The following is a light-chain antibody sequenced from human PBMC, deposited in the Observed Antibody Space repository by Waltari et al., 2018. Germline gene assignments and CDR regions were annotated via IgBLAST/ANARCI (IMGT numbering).Light chain of an antibody. V-gene: IGKV1-39*01. CDR1: QSISEY. CDR3: QQSYT. J-gene: IGKJ4*01. Sequence: DIQMTQSPSSLSASVGAKVTITCRGSQSISEYVNWYQQKPGKAPKLLLYGASSLQSGVPSSFSGSGSGTDFTLSITSLQPEGSATYYCQQSYTFGGGTKVEIK. CDR2: GAS.